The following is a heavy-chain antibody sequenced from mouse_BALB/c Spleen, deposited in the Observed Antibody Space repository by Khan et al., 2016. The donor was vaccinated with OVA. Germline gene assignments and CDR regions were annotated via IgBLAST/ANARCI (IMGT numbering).Heavy chain of an antibody. Sequence: VELVESGPGLVAPSQSLSITCTVSGFSLTTYGVTWVRQPPGKGLEWLGVIWGDGNTDYHSALISRLSISKDNSENQVFLKLNSLQTDDTATYYCAKSFYSHYYAMDYWGQGTSVTVSS. CDR2: IWGDGNT. D-gene: IGHD2-1*01. J-gene: IGHJ4*01. CDR1: GFSLTTYG. CDR3: AKSFYSHYYAMDY. V-gene: IGHV2-3*01.